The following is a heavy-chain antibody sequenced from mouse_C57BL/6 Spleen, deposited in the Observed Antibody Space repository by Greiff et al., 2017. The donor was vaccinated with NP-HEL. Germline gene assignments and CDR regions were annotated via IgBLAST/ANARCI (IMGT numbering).Heavy chain of an antibody. CDR1: GFTFSSYG. V-gene: IGHV5-6*01. CDR3: ARGRNGSSPHWYFDV. J-gene: IGHJ1*03. CDR2: ISSGGSYT. D-gene: IGHD1-1*01. Sequence: EVKLVESEGDLVKPGGSLKLSCAASGFTFSSYGMSWVRQTPDKRLEWVATISSGGSYTYYPDSVKGRFTISRDNAKNTLYLQMSSLKSEDTAMYYCARGRNGSSPHWYFDVWGTGTTVTVSS.